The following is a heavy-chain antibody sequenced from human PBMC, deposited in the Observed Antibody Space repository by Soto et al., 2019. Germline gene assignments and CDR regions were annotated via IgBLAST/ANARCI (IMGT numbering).Heavy chain of an antibody. CDR3: PRKYSRGAFDI. V-gene: IGHV4-28*01. CDR1: GYSISSSDW. J-gene: IGHJ3*02. Sequence: SETLSLTCAVSGYSISSSDWWAWVRQPPGKGLEWIGYIYYSGNTFYNPSLKSRVTMSVDTSKNQFSLKLSSVTAVDTAIYYCPRKYSRGAFDIWGQGTMVT. CDR2: IYYSGNT. D-gene: IGHD2-15*01.